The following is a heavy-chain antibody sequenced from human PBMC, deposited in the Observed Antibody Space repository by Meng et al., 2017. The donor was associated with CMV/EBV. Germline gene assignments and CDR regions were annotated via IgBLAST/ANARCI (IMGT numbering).Heavy chain of an antibody. CDR1: GFTFSSYS. V-gene: IGHV3-48*04. J-gene: IGHJ4*02. Sequence: GGSLRLSCAAPGFTFSSYSMNWVRQAPGKGLEWVSYISSSSSTIYYADSVKGRFTISRDNAKNSLYLQMNSLRAEDTAVYYCARGSWDYDFWSGQNGDYWGQGTLVTVSS. CDR2: ISSSSSTI. D-gene: IGHD3-3*01. CDR3: ARGSWDYDFWSGQNGDY.